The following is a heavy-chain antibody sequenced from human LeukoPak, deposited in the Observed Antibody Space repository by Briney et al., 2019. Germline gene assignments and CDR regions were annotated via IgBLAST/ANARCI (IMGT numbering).Heavy chain of an antibody. CDR1: GFTFSSYS. CDR2: LSSGSSYI. J-gene: IGHJ4*02. Sequence: GGSLRLSCAASGFTFSSYSMDWVRQAPGKGLEWVSSLSSGSSYIYYADSVKGRFTISRDNAKNSLSLQMNSLRDEDTAVYYCASSLRITLGGVVVVPSRLDYWGQGILVTVSS. CDR3: ASSLRITLGGVVVVPSRLDY. D-gene: IGHD3-16*02. V-gene: IGHV3-21*01.